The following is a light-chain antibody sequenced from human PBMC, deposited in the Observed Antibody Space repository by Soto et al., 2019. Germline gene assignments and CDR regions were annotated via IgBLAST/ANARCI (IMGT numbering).Light chain of an antibody. CDR1: QSVSSSS. CDR3: QKYNSGPLT. CDR2: TAS. Sequence: EIVLTQSPGTVSLSPGERATLSCRASQSVSSSSLAWYQQRPGQAPRLLIFTASSRATGTPDRFSGSGSGTDFTLTISSLQPEDVAIYYCQKYNSGPLTFGGGTKVEIK. J-gene: IGKJ4*01. V-gene: IGKV3-20*01.